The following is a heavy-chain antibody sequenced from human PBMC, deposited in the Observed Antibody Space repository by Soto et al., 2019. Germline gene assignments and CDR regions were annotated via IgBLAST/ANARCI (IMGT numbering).Heavy chain of an antibody. V-gene: IGHV4-59*01. Sequence: SETLSLTCSVSGDFISGYYWSWIRQPPGKGLEWIGYIYYSGGTNHNPSLKSRVTISVDTSENQFSLKLSSVTAADTAVYYCARWFYYDSSGYPDYWGQGTRVTVS. CDR2: IYYSGGT. CDR1: GDFISGYY. J-gene: IGHJ4*02. CDR3: ARWFYYDSSGYPDY. D-gene: IGHD3-22*01.